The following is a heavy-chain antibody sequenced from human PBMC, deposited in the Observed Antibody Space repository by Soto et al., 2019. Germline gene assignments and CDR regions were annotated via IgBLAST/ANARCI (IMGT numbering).Heavy chain of an antibody. CDR3: ARTTAVAGTPEFDY. Sequence: GGSLRLSCAASGFTFSSYGMHWVRQAPGKGLEWVAVISYDGSSKYNADSVKGRFTISRENSNNTLYLQLSSLRPDDTAVYYCARTTAVAGTPEFDYWGQGALVTVSS. V-gene: IGHV3-30*03. CDR2: ISYDGSSK. CDR1: GFTFSSYG. D-gene: IGHD6-19*01. J-gene: IGHJ4*02.